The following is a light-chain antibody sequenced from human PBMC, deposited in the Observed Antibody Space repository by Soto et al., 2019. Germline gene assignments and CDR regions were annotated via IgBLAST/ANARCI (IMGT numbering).Light chain of an antibody. CDR1: QGIAND. CDR2: AAS. J-gene: IGKJ1*01. Sequence: MRQIPSYLTASLGARLTITSRASQGIANDLGWYQQKPGKAPERLIYAASNLQSGVPSRFTGSGSGTDFTHTISSLQPEDLATYFCHQTDKPLGMFGQGTKVDI. CDR3: HQTDKPLGM. V-gene: IGKV1-17*01.